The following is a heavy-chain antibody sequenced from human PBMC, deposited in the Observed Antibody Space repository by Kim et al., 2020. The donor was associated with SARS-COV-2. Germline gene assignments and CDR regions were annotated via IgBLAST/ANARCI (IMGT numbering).Heavy chain of an antibody. CDR2: IYYSGST. V-gene: IGHV4-31*03. Sequence: SETLSLTCTVSGGSISSGGYYWSWIRQHPGKGLEWIGYIYYSGSTYYNPSLKSRVTISVDTSKNQFSLKLSSVTAADTAVYYCATMKYGSGSYHFDYWGQGTLVTVSS. D-gene: IGHD3-10*01. J-gene: IGHJ4*02. CDR1: GGSISSGGYY. CDR3: ATMKYGSGSYHFDY.